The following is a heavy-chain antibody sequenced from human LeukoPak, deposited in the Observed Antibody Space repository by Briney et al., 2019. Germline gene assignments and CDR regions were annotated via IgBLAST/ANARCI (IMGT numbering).Heavy chain of an antibody. CDR3: ARFSGVAVDYYYGMGV. D-gene: IGHD6-19*01. CDR1: GYTFTSYG. CDR2: ISAYNGNT. J-gene: IGHJ6*02. Sequence: ASVKVSCKASGYTFTSYGISWVRQAPGQGLEWMGWISAYNGNTNYAQKLQGRVTMTTDTSTSTAYMELRSLRSDDTAVYYCARFSGVAVDYYYGMGVWGQGTTVTVSS. V-gene: IGHV1-18*01.